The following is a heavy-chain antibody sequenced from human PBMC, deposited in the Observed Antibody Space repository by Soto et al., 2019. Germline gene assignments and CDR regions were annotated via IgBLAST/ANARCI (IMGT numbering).Heavy chain of an antibody. V-gene: IGHV1-69*13. J-gene: IGHJ4*02. CDR2: IIPMFGTS. CDR3: ARGSCSSTSCYKEYYFDL. CDR1: GGTFSGYA. D-gene: IGHD2-2*02. Sequence: GASLKVAWKASGGTFSGYAISWVRQAPGQGLEWMGEIIPMFGTSNYAQKFQGRVTITADESTSTAYMELSSLRSEDTAVYYCARGSCSSTSCYKEYYFDLWGQGTLVTVSS.